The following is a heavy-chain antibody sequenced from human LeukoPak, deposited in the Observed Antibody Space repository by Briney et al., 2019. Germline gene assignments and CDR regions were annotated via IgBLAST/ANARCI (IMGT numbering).Heavy chain of an antibody. CDR3: ARGRIVGTPSGWLDP. D-gene: IGHD1-26*01. J-gene: IGHJ5*02. CDR2: ISNDGSNK. CDR1: GFTLSDYA. Sequence: GGSLRLSCAASGFTLSDYAMQWVRQSPGKGLEWVALISNDGSNKHHADSVKGRSTVSRDNSKNTLYLQMDSLRIEDTAVYYCARGRIVGTPSGWLDPWGQGTLVTVSS. V-gene: IGHV3-30-3*01.